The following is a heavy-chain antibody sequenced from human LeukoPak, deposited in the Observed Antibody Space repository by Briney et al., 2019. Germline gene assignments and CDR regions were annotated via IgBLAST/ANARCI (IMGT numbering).Heavy chain of an antibody. V-gene: IGHV4-4*07. J-gene: IGHJ6*03. CDR1: GDSISSYY. Sequence: SETLSLTCTVSGDSISSYYWSWIRQPAGKGLERIGRIYTSGSTNYNPSLKRRVTMSVDTSRNHFSLKLSSVTAADTAVYYCARGNLPANYYMDVWGKGTTVTVSS. CDR2: IYTSGST. CDR3: ARGNLPANYYMDV.